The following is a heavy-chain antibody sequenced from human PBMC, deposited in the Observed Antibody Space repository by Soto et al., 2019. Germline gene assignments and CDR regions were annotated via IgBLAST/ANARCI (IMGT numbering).Heavy chain of an antibody. CDR2: IDDSGGST. J-gene: IGHJ1*01. D-gene: IGHD7-27*01. CDR1: GFTFSRYA. V-gene: IGHV3-23*01. Sequence: VLLLESGGGLVQPGGSLRLSCAASGFTFSRYAMTWVRQAPGKGLEWVSAIDDSGGSTYYADSVKGRFTVSRDNSKNTLYLQMNSLRDEDTAVYYCAKARPTGDNWGQGTLVTVSS. CDR3: AKARPTGDN.